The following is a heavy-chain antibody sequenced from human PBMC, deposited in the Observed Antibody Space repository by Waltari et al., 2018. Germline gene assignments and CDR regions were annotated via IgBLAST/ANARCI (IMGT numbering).Heavy chain of an antibody. D-gene: IGHD6-19*01. Sequence: QVQLQESGPGLVKPSETLSLTCTVSGGSISSYYWSWIRQPPGKGLEWIGYIYYSGSTNSNPSLKSRVTISVDTSKNQFSLKLGSVTAADTAVYYCARAIDSSGWFRSDYYYYGMDVWGQGTTVTVSS. V-gene: IGHV4-59*01. CDR3: ARAIDSSGWFRSDYYYYGMDV. CDR1: GGSISSYY. CDR2: IYYSGST. J-gene: IGHJ6*02.